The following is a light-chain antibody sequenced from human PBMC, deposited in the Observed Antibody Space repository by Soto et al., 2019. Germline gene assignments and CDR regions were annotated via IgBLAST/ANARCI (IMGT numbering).Light chain of an antibody. Sequence: EIVLTQSPGTLSLSPGERGTLSCRASQRFGSSNLAWYQQKPGQAPRLLIYGASTRATGIPARFSGSGSGTDFTLTISRLQSEDFAVYFCHQYHNWPRTFGQGTKVDIK. J-gene: IGKJ1*01. V-gene: IGKV3-15*01. CDR3: HQYHNWPRT. CDR2: GAS. CDR1: QRFGSSN.